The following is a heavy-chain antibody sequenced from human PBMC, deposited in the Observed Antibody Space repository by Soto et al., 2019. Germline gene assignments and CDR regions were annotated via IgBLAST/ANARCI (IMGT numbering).Heavy chain of an antibody. CDR1: GFTFSSYA. V-gene: IGHV3-23*01. J-gene: IGHJ4*02. CDR3: AKADIVVVPAANDY. CDR2: ISGSGGST. Sequence: SGGSLRLSCAASGFTFSSYAMSWVRQAPGKGLEWVSAISGSGGSTYYADSVKGRFTISRDNSKNTLYLQMNSLRAEDTAVYYCAKADIVVVPAANDYWGQGTLVTVSS. D-gene: IGHD2-2*01.